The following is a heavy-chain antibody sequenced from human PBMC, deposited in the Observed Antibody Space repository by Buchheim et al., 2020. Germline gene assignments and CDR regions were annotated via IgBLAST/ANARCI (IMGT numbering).Heavy chain of an antibody. J-gene: IGHJ4*02. V-gene: IGHV3-7*01. Sequence: EVQLLESGGGLVQPGGSLRLSCAASGFTFSSYAMSWVRQAPGKGLEWVANIKQDGSEKYYVDSVKGRFTISRDNAKNSLYLQMNSLRAEDTAVYYCARDSRDSSTPFTDYWGQGTL. CDR2: IKQDGSEK. CDR3: ARDSRDSSTPFTDY. D-gene: IGHD6-13*01. CDR1: GFTFSSYA.